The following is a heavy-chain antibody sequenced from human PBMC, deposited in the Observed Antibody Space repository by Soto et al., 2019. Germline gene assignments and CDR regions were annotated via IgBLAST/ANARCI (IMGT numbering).Heavy chain of an antibody. CDR2: INSDGSGT. V-gene: IGHV3-74*01. CDR3: ARDPDIVIIPAATDAMDV. J-gene: IGHJ6*02. CDR1: GFTFSSCW. Sequence: XESLQLSCAASGFTFSSCWMHWVRQAPGKGLVWVSRINSDGSGTTYADSVKGRFTISRDNAKNTLYLQMNSLRAEDTAVYYCARDPDIVIIPAATDAMDVWGQGTTVTVSS. D-gene: IGHD2-2*01.